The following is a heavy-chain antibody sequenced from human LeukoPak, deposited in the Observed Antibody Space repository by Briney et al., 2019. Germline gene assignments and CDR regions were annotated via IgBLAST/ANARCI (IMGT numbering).Heavy chain of an antibody. Sequence: ASVKVSCKASGYTFTGYYMHWVRQAPGQGLEWMGWISAYNGNTNYAQKLQGRVTMTTDTSTSTAYMELRSLRSDDTAVYYCARAPAVGSSSAPINWGQGTLVTVSS. J-gene: IGHJ4*02. CDR3: ARAPAVGSSSAPIN. V-gene: IGHV1-18*04. D-gene: IGHD6-6*01. CDR1: GYTFTGYY. CDR2: ISAYNGNT.